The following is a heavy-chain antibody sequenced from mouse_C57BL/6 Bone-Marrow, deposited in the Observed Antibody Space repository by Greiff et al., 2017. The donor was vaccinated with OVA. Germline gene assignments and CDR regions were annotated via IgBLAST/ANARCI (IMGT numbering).Heavy chain of an antibody. CDR1: GFTFSSYG. J-gene: IGHJ4*01. Sequence: EVKLVESGGDSVKPGGSLKLSCAASGFTFSSYGMSWVRQTPDKRLEWVATISSGGSYTYYPDSVKGRFTISRDNAKNTLYLQMSSLKSEDTAMYYCARPGCYYAMDYWGQGTSVTVSS. CDR2: ISSGGSYT. CDR3: ARPGCYYAMDY. V-gene: IGHV5-6*01.